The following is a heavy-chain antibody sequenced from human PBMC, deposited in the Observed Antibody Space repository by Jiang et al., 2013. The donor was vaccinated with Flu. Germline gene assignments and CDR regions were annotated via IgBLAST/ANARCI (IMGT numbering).Heavy chain of an antibody. CDR2: LYPNGRP. Sequence: GSGLVKPSETLSLTCAVSNGSISGYYWSWIRQPAGKRLEWIGRLYPNGRPCYNPSLKSRVTLSVDTSKNQFSLKVTSVTAADTAVYYCARHSLGDTSGYYYALNYWGQGTLVTVSS. V-gene: IGHV4-4*07. D-gene: IGHD3-22*01. CDR1: NGSISGYY. CDR3: ARHSLGDTSGYYYALNY. J-gene: IGHJ4*02.